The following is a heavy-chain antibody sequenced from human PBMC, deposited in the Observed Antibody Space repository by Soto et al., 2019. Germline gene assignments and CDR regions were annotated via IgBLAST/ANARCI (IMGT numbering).Heavy chain of an antibody. CDR1: GYTFTSYG. CDR2: ISAYNGNT. D-gene: IGHD2-2*01. V-gene: IGHV1-18*01. CDR3: AVFSSLSRVPRVAFDI. Sequence: QVQLVQSGAEVKKPGASVKVSCKASGYTFTSYGISWVRQAPGQGLEWMGWISAYNGNTNYAQKLQCRVTITTDTSTSTDYMELRSLRSDDTAVYYCAVFSSLSRVPRVAFDIWGQGTMVTVSS. J-gene: IGHJ3*02.